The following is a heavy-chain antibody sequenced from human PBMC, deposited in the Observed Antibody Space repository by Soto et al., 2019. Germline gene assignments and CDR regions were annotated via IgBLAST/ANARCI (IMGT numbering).Heavy chain of an antibody. CDR3: ARDQAAAGDYYYYYGMDV. CDR1: GFTFSSYA. V-gene: IGHV3-30-3*01. J-gene: IGHJ6*02. Sequence: PGGSLRLSCAASGFTFSSYAMHWVRQAPGKGLEWVAVISYDGSNKYYADSVKGRFTISRDNSKNTLYLQMNSLRAEDTAVYYCARDQAAAGDYYYYYGMDVWGQGTTVTVSS. CDR2: ISYDGSNK. D-gene: IGHD6-13*01.